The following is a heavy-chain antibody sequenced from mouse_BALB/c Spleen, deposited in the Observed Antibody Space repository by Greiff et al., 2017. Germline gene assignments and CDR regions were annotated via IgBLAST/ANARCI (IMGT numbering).Heavy chain of an antibody. J-gene: IGHJ4*01. CDR2: INPGSGGT. D-gene: IGHD1-1*02. CDR3: ARGRLPLWSYYAMGY. CDR1: GYTFSSYW. V-gene: IGHV1-54*01. Sequence: QVQLQQSGAELMKPGASVKISCKATGYTFSSYWIEWVKQRPGQGLEWIGVINPGSGGTNYNEKFKGKATLTADKSSSTAYMQLSSLTSDDSAVYFCARGRLPLWSYYAMGYWGQGTSVTVSS.